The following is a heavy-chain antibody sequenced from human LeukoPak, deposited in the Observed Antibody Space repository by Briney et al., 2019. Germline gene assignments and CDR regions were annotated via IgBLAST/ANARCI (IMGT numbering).Heavy chain of an antibody. CDR1: GYTFTGYY. Sequence: ASVKVSCKAPGYTFTGYYMHWVRQAPGQGLEWMGWINPNSGGTNYAQKFQGWVTMTRDTSISTAYMELSRLRSDDTAVYYCARGGNFDWSSPGDHPFDYWGQGTLVTVSS. J-gene: IGHJ4*02. V-gene: IGHV1-2*04. CDR2: INPNSGGT. D-gene: IGHD3-9*01. CDR3: ARGGNFDWSSPGDHPFDY.